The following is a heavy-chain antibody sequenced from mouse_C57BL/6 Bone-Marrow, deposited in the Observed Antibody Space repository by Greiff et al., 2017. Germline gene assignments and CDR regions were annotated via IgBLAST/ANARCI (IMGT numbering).Heavy chain of an antibody. CDR3: ARLLRQFAY. CDR2: IYPGDGDT. V-gene: IGHV1-82*01. CDR1: GYAFSSSW. Sequence: QVQLQQSGPELVKPGASVKISCKASGYAFSSSWMNWVKQRPGKGLEWIGRIYPGDGDTNYNGKFKGKATLTADKSSSTAYMQLSSLTSEDAAVYCCARLLRQFAYWGQGTLVTVSA. D-gene: IGHD1-2*01. J-gene: IGHJ3*01.